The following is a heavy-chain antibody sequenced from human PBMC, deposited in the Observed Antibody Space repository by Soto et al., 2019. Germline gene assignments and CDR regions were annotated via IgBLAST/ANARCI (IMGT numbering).Heavy chain of an antibody. CDR3: ARDGTFGAKGGSLDI. V-gene: IGHV3-33*01. D-gene: IGHD3-16*01. Sequence: GGSLRLSCAASGFTFYNYAMNWVRQAPGKGLEWVAIFWYDGSNKYYAESVKGRFTISRDNSKNTLYLQMNSLRAEDTAVYYCARDGTFGAKGGSLDIWGQGTMVTVSS. CDR2: FWYDGSNK. J-gene: IGHJ3*02. CDR1: GFTFYNYA.